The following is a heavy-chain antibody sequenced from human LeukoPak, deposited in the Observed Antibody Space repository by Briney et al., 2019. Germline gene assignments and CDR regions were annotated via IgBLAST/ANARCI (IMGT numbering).Heavy chain of an antibody. J-gene: IGHJ4*02. CDR3: ARGTLGAWGW. CDR2: ISSSGTYI. V-gene: IGHV3-21*01. D-gene: IGHD6-19*01. Sequence: KPGGSLRLSCAASGFTFSIYNMNWVRQAPGKGLEWVSSISSSGTYIYYADSVKGRFTISRDNAKNSLYLQMNSLRAEDTAVYFCARGTLGAWGWWGQGTLVTVSA. CDR1: GFTFSIYN.